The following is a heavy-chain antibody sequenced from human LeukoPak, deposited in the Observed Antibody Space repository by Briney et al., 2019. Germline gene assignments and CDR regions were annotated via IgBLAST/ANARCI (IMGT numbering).Heavy chain of an antibody. CDR1: GXSISSYY. V-gene: IGHV4-59*01. D-gene: IGHD3-10*01. J-gene: IGHJ4*02. Sequence: SETLSLTCTVSGXSISSYYWSWIRQPPGKGLEWIGNIYYSGSTNYNSSLKSRVTISIDTSKNQCSLKLKSVTAADTAVYYCARVPKGSGYVDSWGQGTLVTVSS. CDR3: ARVPKGSGYVDS. CDR2: IYYSGST.